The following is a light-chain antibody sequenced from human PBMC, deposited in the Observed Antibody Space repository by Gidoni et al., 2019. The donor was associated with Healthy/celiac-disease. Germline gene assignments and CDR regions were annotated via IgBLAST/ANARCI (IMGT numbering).Light chain of an antibody. J-gene: IGKJ4*01. CDR2: DAS. CDR3: QQWVT. Sequence: IVLTQSPATLSLSPWERATLSCRSSQSVSSYLAWYQQKPGQAPRLLIYDASHRATGIPARFSGSGSGTDFTLTISSLQPEDFAVYYCQQWVTFGGGTKVEIK. V-gene: IGKV3-11*01. CDR1: QSVSSY.